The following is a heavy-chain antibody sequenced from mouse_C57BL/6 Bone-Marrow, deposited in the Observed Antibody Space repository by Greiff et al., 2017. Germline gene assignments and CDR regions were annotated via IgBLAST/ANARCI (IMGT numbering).Heavy chain of an antibody. CDR2: ISDGGSYT. J-gene: IGHJ1*03. Sequence: EVKLVESGGGLVKPGGSLKLSCAASGFTFSSYAMSWVRQTPEKRLEWVATISDGGSYTYYPDNVKGRFTISRDNAKNNLYLQMSHLKSEDTAMYYCARGTVVATDWYFDVWGTGTTVTVSS. CDR1: GFTFSSYA. V-gene: IGHV5-4*03. CDR3: ARGTVVATDWYFDV. D-gene: IGHD1-1*01.